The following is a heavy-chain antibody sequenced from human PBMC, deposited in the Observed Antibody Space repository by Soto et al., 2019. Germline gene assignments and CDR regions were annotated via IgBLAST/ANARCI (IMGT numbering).Heavy chain of an antibody. CDR3: ARDEDSSGWDP. CDR1: GFTFSSYA. D-gene: IGHD6-19*01. J-gene: IGHJ5*02. Sequence: GGSLSLSCAASGFTFSSYAMHWVRQAPGKGLEWVAVISYDGSNKYYADSVKGRFTISRDNSKNTLYLQMNSLRAEDTAVYYCARDEDSSGWDPWGQGTLVTVSS. CDR2: ISYDGSNK. V-gene: IGHV3-30-3*01.